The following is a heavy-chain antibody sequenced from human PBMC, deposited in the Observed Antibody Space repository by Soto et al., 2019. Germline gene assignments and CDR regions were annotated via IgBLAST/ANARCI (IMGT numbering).Heavy chain of an antibody. CDR3: AKDLDYGGNSDWFAP. V-gene: IGHV5-51*01. CDR2: IYPGDSNT. D-gene: IGHD4-17*01. J-gene: IGHJ5*02. CDR1: GYSFNKFW. Sequence: GESLKISCKGSGYSFNKFWIAWVRQMPRKGLEWMGIIYPGDSNTRYSPSFQGQVIISADKSITTAYLQWSSLKASDTAMYYCAKDLDYGGNSDWFAPWGQGTLVSVSS.